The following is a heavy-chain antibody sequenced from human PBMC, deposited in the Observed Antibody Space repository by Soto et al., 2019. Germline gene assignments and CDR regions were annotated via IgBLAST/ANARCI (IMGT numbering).Heavy chain of an antibody. CDR3: VGFKSSTIFSH. CDR1: GGSINSAPSY. Sequence: ASETLSLTCTVAGGSINSAPSYWAWIRQPPGKGLEWIGHVFYSGRTNYSPSLRSRVSISADTSKNQFSLKLSSMTAADAAVYFCVGFKSSTIFSHWGQGTLVTVSS. D-gene: IGHD3-9*01. V-gene: IGHV4-39*01. CDR2: VFYSGRT. J-gene: IGHJ4*02.